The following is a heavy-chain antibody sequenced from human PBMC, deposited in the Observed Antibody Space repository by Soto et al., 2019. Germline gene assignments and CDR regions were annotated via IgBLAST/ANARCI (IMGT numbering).Heavy chain of an antibody. CDR2: ISGSGGST. D-gene: IGHD5-18*01. Sequence: GGALRLSCAASGFTFSSYAMSWVRQAPGKGLEWVSAISGSGGSTYYADSVKGRFTISRDNSKNTLYLQMNSLRAEDTAVYYCAKGWIQLWLTYFDYWGQGTLVTVSS. J-gene: IGHJ4*02. CDR1: GFTFSSYA. CDR3: AKGWIQLWLTYFDY. V-gene: IGHV3-23*01.